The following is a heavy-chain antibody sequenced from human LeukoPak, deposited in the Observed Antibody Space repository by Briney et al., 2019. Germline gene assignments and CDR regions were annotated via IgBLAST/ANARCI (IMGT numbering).Heavy chain of an antibody. CDR1: GFTFSSYS. D-gene: IGHD4-11*01. J-gene: IGHJ4*02. CDR2: ISSTSGTI. V-gene: IGHV3-48*02. Sequence: GGSLRLSCAASGFTFSSYSMNWVRQAPGKGLEWVSYISSTSGTIYYADSVKGRFTISRGNAKNSLYLQMNSLRDEDTAVYYCARTPPAAGLTTIGVGSDYWGQGTLVTVSS. CDR3: ARTPPAAGLTTIGVGSDY.